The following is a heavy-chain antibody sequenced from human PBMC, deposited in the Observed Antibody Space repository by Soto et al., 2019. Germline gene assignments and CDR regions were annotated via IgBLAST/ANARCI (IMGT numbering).Heavy chain of an antibody. CDR2: IIPIFGTA. D-gene: IGHD2-15*01. Sequence: GASVKVSCKASGGTFSSYAISWVRQAPGQGLEWMGGIIPIFGTANYAQKFQGRVTITADESTSTAYMELSSLRSEDTAVYYCARDPGHAVVAQPFIEEFDYWGQGTLVTVSS. CDR1: GGTFSSYA. V-gene: IGHV1-69*13. J-gene: IGHJ4*02. CDR3: ARDPGHAVVAQPFIEEFDY.